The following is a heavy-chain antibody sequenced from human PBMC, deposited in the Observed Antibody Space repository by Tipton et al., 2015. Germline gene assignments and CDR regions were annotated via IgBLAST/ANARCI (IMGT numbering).Heavy chain of an antibody. D-gene: IGHD3-10*01. J-gene: IGHJ3*02. CDR3: ARSDVERNTVFVFEI. Sequence: LRLSCAVSAYSISSDYYWGWIRQPPGKGLEWIGSISHSGNTYYNPSLKSRVTISVDTSNKQISLNLSSVTAADTAVYYCARSDVERNTVFVFEIWGPGTMVTVSS. CDR2: ISHSGNT. CDR1: AYSISSDYY. V-gene: IGHV4-38-2*01.